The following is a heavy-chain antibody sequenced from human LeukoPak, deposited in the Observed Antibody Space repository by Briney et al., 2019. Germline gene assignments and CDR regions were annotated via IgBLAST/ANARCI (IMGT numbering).Heavy chain of an antibody. J-gene: IGHJ1*01. CDR2: IKSGGGT. V-gene: IGHV3-74*01. Sequence: GSLQLSFSASGFPFITYWMHWVRQAPGKGVVWVSRIKSGGGTNYAYSVKGRFTISRDNAKKTVSLQMNSLRPEDTGVYYCARAPSEIGGYYPEYFRHWGQGTLVTVSS. CDR3: ARAPSEIGGYYPEYFRH. CDR1: GFPFITYW. D-gene: IGHD3-22*01.